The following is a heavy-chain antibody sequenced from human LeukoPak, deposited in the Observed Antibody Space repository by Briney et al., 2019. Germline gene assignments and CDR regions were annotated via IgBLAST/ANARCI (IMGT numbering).Heavy chain of an antibody. CDR3: AKEGSGSYVPIDS. J-gene: IGHJ4*02. Sequence: GGSLRLSCAASGLTVSSNYMSWVRQAPGKGLEWVSVIYSGGSTYYADSVKGRFTISRDNSKNTVYLQMDSLRAEDTALYYCAKEGSGSYVPIDSWGQGTLVIVSS. CDR1: GLTVSSNY. D-gene: IGHD3-10*01. V-gene: IGHV3-53*05. CDR2: IYSGGST.